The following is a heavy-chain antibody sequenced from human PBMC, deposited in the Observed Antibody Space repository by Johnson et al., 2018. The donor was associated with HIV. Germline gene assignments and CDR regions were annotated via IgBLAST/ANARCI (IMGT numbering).Heavy chain of an antibody. CDR3: SRDGLELVSRGAFDI. D-gene: IGHD1-1*01. CDR2: ISGSGGNT. CDR1: GFTFSSYA. V-gene: IGHV3-23*04. J-gene: IGHJ3*02. Sequence: EVQLVESGGGLVQPGGSLRLSCAASGFTFSSYAMSWVRQAPGKGLEWVSAISGSGGNTYYADSVKGRFTISRDNSNNMVYLQMDSLRPEDTAVYYCSRDGLELVSRGAFDIWGQGKMGTVPS.